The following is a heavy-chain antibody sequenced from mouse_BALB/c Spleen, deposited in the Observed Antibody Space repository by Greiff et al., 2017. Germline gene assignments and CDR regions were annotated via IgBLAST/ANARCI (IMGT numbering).Heavy chain of an antibody. CDR3: ARDESYGSSPWFAY. Sequence: VKLMESGPGLVAPSQSLSITCTVSGFSLTSYGVHWVRQPPGKGLEWLGVIWAGGSTNYNSALMSRLSISKDNSKSQVFLKMNSLQTDDTAMYYCARDESYGSSPWFAYWGQGTLVTVSA. V-gene: IGHV2-9*02. CDR2: IWAGGST. CDR1: GFSLTSYG. J-gene: IGHJ3*01. D-gene: IGHD1-1*01.